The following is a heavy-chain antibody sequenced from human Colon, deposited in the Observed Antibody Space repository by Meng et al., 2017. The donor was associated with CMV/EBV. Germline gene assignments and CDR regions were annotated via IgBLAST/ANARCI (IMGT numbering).Heavy chain of an antibody. CDR1: GGSFSGYY. D-gene: IGHD6-13*01. CDR3: ARYSSPMGFDP. CDR2: INHSGST. J-gene: IGHJ5*02. V-gene: IGHV4-34*01. Sequence: SETLSLTCAVYGGSFSGYYWSWIRQPPGKGLEWIGAINHSGSTNYNPSLKSRVTISVDTSKNQFSLKLSSVTAADTAVYYCARYSSPMGFDPWGQGTLVTVSS.